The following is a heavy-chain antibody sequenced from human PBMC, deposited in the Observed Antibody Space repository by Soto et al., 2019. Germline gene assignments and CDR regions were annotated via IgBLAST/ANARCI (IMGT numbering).Heavy chain of an antibody. J-gene: IGHJ6*02. D-gene: IGHD3-10*01. CDR1: GGSFSGYY. CDR2: INHSGST. V-gene: IGHV4-34*01. CDR3: ASPPLGFGELVGMDV. Sequence: SETLSLTCAVYGGSFSGYYWSWIRQPPGKGLEWIGEINHSGSTNYNPSLKSRVTISVDTSKNQFSLKLSSVTAADTAVYYCASPPLGFGELVGMDVWGQGTTVTVSS.